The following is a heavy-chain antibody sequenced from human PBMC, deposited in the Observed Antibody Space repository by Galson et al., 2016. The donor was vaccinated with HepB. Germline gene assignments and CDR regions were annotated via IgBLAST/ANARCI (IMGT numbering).Heavy chain of an antibody. CDR3: ARLGHCTGTSCYTVDYYGMDV. J-gene: IGHJ6*02. D-gene: IGHD2-2*02. Sequence: LSLTCTVSGGSISSSYWSWIRQPPGKGLEWIGYIHYSGTTTYNPSLKSRLTILVDTSKNQFSLKLTSATAADTAVYFCARLGHCTGTSCYTVDYYGMDVWGRGTTVTVSS. CDR2: IHYSGTT. CDR1: GGSISSSY. V-gene: IGHV4-59*08.